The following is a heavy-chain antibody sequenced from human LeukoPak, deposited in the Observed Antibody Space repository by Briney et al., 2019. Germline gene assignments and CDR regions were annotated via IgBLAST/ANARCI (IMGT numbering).Heavy chain of an antibody. J-gene: IGHJ4*02. CDR2: ISSSSGYI. D-gene: IGHD5-18*01. CDR3: ARFRGYSYGYDY. CDR1: GFTFSSYS. V-gene: IGHV3-21*01. Sequence: GGSLRLSCAASGFTFSSYSMNWVRQAPGKGLEWVSSISSSSGYIYYADSMKGRFTISRDNAKNSLYLQMNSLRAEDTAVFYCARFRGYSYGYDYWGQGALVTVSS.